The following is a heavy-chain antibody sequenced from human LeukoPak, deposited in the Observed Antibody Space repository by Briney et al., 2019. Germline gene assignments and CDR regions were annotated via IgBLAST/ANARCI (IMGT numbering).Heavy chain of an antibody. Sequence: GGSLRLSCTASVFTFGDYALSWVRQAPGKGLEWVGFIRSKAYGGTTEYAASVKGRFTISRDDSKSIAYLQMNSLKTEDTAVYYCARDPMAVTDNLDCWGQGTLVTVSS. D-gene: IGHD6-19*01. J-gene: IGHJ4*02. CDR2: IRSKAYGGTT. CDR3: ARDPMAVTDNLDC. V-gene: IGHV3-49*04. CDR1: VFTFGDYA.